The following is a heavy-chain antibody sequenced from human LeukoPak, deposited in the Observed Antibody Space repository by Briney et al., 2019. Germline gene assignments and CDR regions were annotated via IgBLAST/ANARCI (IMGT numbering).Heavy chain of an antibody. J-gene: IGHJ4*02. CDR3: AKDMVGGGHYYFDS. CDR1: GIIFSDYA. Sequence: PGGSLRLSCAASGIIFSDYAMSWVRQAPGKGLEWVSSISGSGGTTYYSDAVKGRFTISRDNSKNTLFLQMNSLRAGDAALYSCAKDMVGGGHYYFDSWGQGILVAVSS. D-gene: IGHD3-10*01. CDR2: ISGSGGTT. V-gene: IGHV3-23*01.